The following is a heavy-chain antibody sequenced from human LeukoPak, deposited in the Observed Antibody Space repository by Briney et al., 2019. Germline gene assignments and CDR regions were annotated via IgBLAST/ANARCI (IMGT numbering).Heavy chain of an antibody. CDR1: GFTVSSNY. CDR2: IYSGGST. Sequence: GGPLRLSCAASGFTVSSNYMSWVRQAPGKGLEWVSVIYSGGSTYYADSVKGRFTISRDNSKNTLYLQMNSLRAEDTAVYYCAREGAAAGTEAGYYYYMDVWGKGTTVTVSS. CDR3: AREGAAAGTEAGYYYYMDV. J-gene: IGHJ6*03. D-gene: IGHD6-13*01. V-gene: IGHV3-53*01.